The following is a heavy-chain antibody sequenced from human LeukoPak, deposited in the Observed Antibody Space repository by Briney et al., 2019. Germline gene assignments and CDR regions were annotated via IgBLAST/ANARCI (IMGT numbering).Heavy chain of an antibody. Sequence: ASVKVSCKASGYTFTGYYMHWVRQAPGQGLEWMGCINPNSGGTNYAQKFQGRVTMTRDTSITTAYMELSSLRSDDTAVYYCARDRGVEGADTFDYWGQGTLVTVSS. D-gene: IGHD1-26*01. CDR3: ARDRGVEGADTFDY. CDR2: INPNSGGT. V-gene: IGHV1-2*02. J-gene: IGHJ4*02. CDR1: GYTFTGYY.